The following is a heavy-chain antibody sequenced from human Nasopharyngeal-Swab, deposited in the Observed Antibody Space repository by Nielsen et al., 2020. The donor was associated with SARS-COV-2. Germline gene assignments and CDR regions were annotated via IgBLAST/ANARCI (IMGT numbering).Heavy chain of an antibody. CDR2: IYHSGST. Sequence: WIRQPPGKGLEWIGYIYHSGSTYYNPSLKSRVIISVDRSKNQFSLKLSSVTAADTAVYYCARDYYDSSGYPNRGYMDVWGKGTTVTVSS. D-gene: IGHD3-22*01. J-gene: IGHJ6*03. V-gene: IGHV4-30-2*01. CDR3: ARDYYDSSGYPNRGYMDV.